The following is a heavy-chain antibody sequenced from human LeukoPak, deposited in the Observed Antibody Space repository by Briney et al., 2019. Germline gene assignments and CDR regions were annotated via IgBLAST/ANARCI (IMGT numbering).Heavy chain of an antibody. CDR1: GFTFSSYA. Sequence: GGSLRLSCAASGFTFSSYAMHWVRQAPGKGLEWVAVISYDGSNKYYADSVKGRFTISRDNSKNTLYLQMNSLRAEDTAVYYCARDSLGDPTYYFDYWGQGTLVTVSS. CDR3: ARDSLGDPTYYFDY. CDR2: ISYDGSNK. V-gene: IGHV3-30*04. J-gene: IGHJ4*02. D-gene: IGHD3-10*01.